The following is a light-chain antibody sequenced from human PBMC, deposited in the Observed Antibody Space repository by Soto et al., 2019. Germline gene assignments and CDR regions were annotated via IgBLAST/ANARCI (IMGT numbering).Light chain of an antibody. J-gene: IGKJ3*01. CDR2: NVS. CDR3: MQGTHWPPL. Sequence: DVVLTQSPLSLPVTLGQPASISCRSSQSLVYSDGNTYLNWFHQRPGQSPRRLIYNVSDRDSGVTDRFSGSGSGTDFTLKISRVEAEDIGIYYCMQGTHWPPLFGPGTKVDIK. V-gene: IGKV2-30*01. CDR1: QSLVYSDGNTY.